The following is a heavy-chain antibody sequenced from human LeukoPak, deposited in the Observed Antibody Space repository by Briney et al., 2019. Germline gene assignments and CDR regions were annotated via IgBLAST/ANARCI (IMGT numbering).Heavy chain of an antibody. D-gene: IGHD4-17*01. CDR3: ASPGEVTTSPENWFDP. CDR2: INHSGST. CDR1: GFTFSDYY. J-gene: IGHJ5*02. V-gene: IGHV4-34*01. Sequence: GSLRLSCAASGFTFSDYYMSWIRQAPGKGLEWIGEINHSGSTNYNPSLKSRVTISVDTSKNQFSLKLSSVTAADTAVYYCASPGEVTTSPENWFDPWGQGTLVTVSS.